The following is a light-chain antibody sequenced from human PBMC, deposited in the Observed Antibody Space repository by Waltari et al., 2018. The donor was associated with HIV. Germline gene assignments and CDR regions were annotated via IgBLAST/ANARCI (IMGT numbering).Light chain of an antibody. CDR3: MQSLHLLYT. J-gene: IGKJ2*01. Sequence: DIVMTQTQPSLSVTTGQQASFSCNSSQSLKHTDGKTYLYWYLQRPGQSPQVLIYEVSKRYTGVPDRFSGSGSGTHFTLKIARVEAEDVGSYYCMQSLHLLYTFGQGTKLEIK. CDR2: EVS. V-gene: IGKV2D-29*02. CDR1: QSLKHTDGKTY.